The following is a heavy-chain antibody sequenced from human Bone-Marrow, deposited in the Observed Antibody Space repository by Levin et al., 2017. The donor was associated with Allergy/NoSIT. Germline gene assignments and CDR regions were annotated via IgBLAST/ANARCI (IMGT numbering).Heavy chain of an antibody. CDR2: INPSGGST. CDR3: ARASKSIAARQGAFDI. Sequence: GESLKISCKASGYTFTSYYMHWVRQAPGQGLEWMGIINPSGGSTSYAQKFQGRVTMTRDTSTSTVYMELSSLRSEDTAVYYCARASKSIAARQGAFDIWGQGTMVTVSS. J-gene: IGHJ3*02. V-gene: IGHV1-46*01. D-gene: IGHD6-6*01. CDR1: GYTFTSYY.